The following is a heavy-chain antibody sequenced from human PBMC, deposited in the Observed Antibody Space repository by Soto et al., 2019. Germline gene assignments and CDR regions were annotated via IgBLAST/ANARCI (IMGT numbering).Heavy chain of an antibody. D-gene: IGHD1-20*01. V-gene: IGHV1-69*12. CDR3: ARYYNWGASFDY. CDR2: IIPIFGTA. Sequence: QVQLVQSGAEVKKPGSSVKVSCKASGGTFSSYAISWVRQAPGQGLEWMGGIIPIFGTANYAQKFQRRVTITADESTRTAYMELSSLRSDDTAGYYCARYYNWGASFDYWRQGTLVTVSS. J-gene: IGHJ4*02. CDR1: GGTFSSYA.